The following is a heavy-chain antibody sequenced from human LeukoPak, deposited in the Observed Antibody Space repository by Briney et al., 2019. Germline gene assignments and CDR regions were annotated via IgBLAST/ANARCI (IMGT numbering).Heavy chain of an antibody. D-gene: IGHD6-19*01. CDR1: GFTFGDYA. V-gene: IGHV3-9*01. CDR3: AKGKGREGSSGWYASWFDP. Sequence: GGSLRLSCAASGFTFGDYAMHWVRQAPGKGLEWVSGISWNSGSIGYADSVKGRFTISRDNAKNSLYLQMNSLRAEDTALYYCAKGKGREGSSGWYASWFDPWGQGTLVTVSS. CDR2: ISWNSGSI. J-gene: IGHJ5*02.